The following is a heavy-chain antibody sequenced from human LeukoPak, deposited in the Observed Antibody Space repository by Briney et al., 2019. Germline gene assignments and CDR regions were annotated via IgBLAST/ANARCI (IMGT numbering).Heavy chain of an antibody. CDR2: INSDGSST. Sequence: GSLRLSCAASGFTFSSYWMHWVRQAPGKGLVWVSRINSDGSSTSYADSVKGRFTISRDNAKNTLYLQMNSLRVEDTAVYYCASLTGSSLFDYRGQGTLVTVSS. J-gene: IGHJ4*02. D-gene: IGHD1-20*01. CDR1: GFTFSSYW. CDR3: ASLTGSSLFDY. V-gene: IGHV3-74*01.